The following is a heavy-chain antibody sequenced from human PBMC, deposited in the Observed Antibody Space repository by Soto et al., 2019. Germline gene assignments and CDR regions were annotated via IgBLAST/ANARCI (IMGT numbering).Heavy chain of an antibody. D-gene: IGHD3-10*01. V-gene: IGHV5-51*07. CDR3: ARVDPTNGGWFDP. Sequence: HQITGKGLEWMGNVYPGDSVTRYSPSFQGQVTISADKSISTAYLQWSSLKASDTAMYYCARVDPTNGGWFDPWGQGTFVTVSS. J-gene: IGHJ5*02. CDR2: VYPGDSVT.